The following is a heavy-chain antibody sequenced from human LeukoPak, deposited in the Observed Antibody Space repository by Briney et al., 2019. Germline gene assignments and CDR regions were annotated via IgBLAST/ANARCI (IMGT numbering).Heavy chain of an antibody. J-gene: IGHJ6*02. V-gene: IGHV3-48*03. D-gene: IGHD2-15*01. CDR3: ARDERGIVVVVAATYYYYYGMDV. CDR2: ISSSGSTI. CDR1: GFTSSSYE. Sequence: GGSLRLSCAASGFTSSSYEMNWVRQAPGKGLEWVSYISSSGSTIYYADSVKGRFTISRDNAKNSLYLQMNSLRAEDTAVYYCARDERGIVVVVAATYYYYYGMDVWGQGTTVTVSS.